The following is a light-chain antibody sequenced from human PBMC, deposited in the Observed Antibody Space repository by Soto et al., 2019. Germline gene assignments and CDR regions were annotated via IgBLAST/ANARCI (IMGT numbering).Light chain of an antibody. CDR2: DAS. Sequence: EIVLTQSPATLSLSPGERATLSCRASQSVSSYLAWYQQKPGQTPRLLIYDASNRATGIPDRFSGSGSGTHFTLIISRLEPEDFAVFYCQQYGSSPVTFGQGTRLEIK. V-gene: IGKV3-20*01. CDR3: QQYGSSPVT. CDR1: QSVSSY. J-gene: IGKJ5*01.